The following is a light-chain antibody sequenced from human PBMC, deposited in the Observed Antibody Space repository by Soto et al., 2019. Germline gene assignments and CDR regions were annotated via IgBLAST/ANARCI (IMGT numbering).Light chain of an antibody. Sequence: ENVLTQSPATLSLSPGERATLSCRASQSVGSYLAWYQQKPGQAPRLLIYDASNRATGIPDRFSGSGSGTDFTLTINSLEPEDFAVYYCQQRSNWPRTFGGGTKMEIK. J-gene: IGKJ4*01. CDR1: QSVGSY. CDR2: DAS. CDR3: QQRSNWPRT. V-gene: IGKV3-11*01.